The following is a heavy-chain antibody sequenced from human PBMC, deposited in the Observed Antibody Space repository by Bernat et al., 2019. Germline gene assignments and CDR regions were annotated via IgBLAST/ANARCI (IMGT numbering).Heavy chain of an antibody. J-gene: IGHJ5*02. V-gene: IGHV1-2*06. Sequence: QVQLVQSGAEVKKPGASVKVSCKASGYTFTGYYMHWVRQAPGQGLEWMGRINPNSGGTNYAQKFQGRVTMTRDTSISTAYMEVSRLRSDDTAVYYCARGGRIAARPGYGNWFDPWGQGTLVTVSS. CDR3: ARGGRIAARPGYGNWFDP. CDR2: INPNSGGT. D-gene: IGHD6-6*01. CDR1: GYTFTGYY.